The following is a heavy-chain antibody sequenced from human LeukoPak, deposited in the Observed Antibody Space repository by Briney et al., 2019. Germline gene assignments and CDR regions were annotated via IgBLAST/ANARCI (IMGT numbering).Heavy chain of an antibody. CDR1: GFTFSSYE. CDR3: ARDSAVLMTTVTTGDD. D-gene: IGHD4-17*01. V-gene: IGHV3-48*03. J-gene: IGHJ4*02. CDR2: ISSSGSTI. Sequence: PGGSLRLSCAASGFTFSSYEMNWVRQAPGKGLEWVSYISSSGSTIYYADSVKGRFTISRDNAKNSLYLQMNSLRAEDTAVYYCARDSAVLMTTVTTGDDWGQGTLVTVSS.